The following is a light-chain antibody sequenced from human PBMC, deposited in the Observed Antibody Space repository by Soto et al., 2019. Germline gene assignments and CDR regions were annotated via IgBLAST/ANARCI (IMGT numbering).Light chain of an antibody. CDR3: QQTSAAPFT. V-gene: IGKV1-39*01. CDR1: QGISTY. CDR2: AAS. J-gene: IGKJ3*01. Sequence: DIQMTQSPSSLSASVGDRVTITCRASQGISTYLNWYQQKPGKAPKLLIYAASSLQSGVPSRFSGSGSRTDFTLTINSLQPEDFATYCCQQTSAAPFTFGPGTKVDIK.